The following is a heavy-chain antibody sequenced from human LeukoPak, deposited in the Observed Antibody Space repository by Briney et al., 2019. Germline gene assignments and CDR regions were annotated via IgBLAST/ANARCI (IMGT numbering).Heavy chain of an antibody. CDR1: GYTFTSYY. Sequence: ASVKVSCKASGYTFTSYYMHWVRQAPGQGLEWMGIINPSGGSTSYAQKFQGRVTMTRDMSTSTVYMELSSLRSEDRAVYYCARDALEGWFDPWGQGTLVTVSS. CDR2: INPSGGST. CDR3: ARDALEGWFDP. V-gene: IGHV1-46*01. J-gene: IGHJ5*02.